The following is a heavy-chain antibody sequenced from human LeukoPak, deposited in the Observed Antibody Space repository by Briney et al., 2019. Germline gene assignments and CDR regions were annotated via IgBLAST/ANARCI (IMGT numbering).Heavy chain of an antibody. CDR1: GGSISSGGSS. J-gene: IGHJ4*01. D-gene: IGHD5-18*01. Sequence: PPQTPSLTCAVSGGSISSGGSSWSWIRQPPGKGLEWIGYIYHSGSTYYNPSLKSRVTISVDRSKNQFSLKLSSVTAADTAVYYCARAPGVDTGEAFDYWGQGNPG. CDR3: ARAPGVDTGEAFDY. V-gene: IGHV4-30-2*01. CDR2: IYHSGST.